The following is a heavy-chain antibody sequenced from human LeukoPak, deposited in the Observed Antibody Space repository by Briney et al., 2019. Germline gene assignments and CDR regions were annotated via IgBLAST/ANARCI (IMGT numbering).Heavy chain of an antibody. Sequence: SETLSLTCTVSGDSITSYYWSWIRQPPGKGLERIGYIYYSGSTNYNPSLKSRVTISLDTSKNQFSLKLLSVTAADTAVYYCARHLSGFSSGKFDSWGQGTLVTVSS. J-gene: IGHJ4*02. D-gene: IGHD6-19*01. CDR2: IYYSGST. V-gene: IGHV4-59*08. CDR1: GDSITSYY. CDR3: ARHLSGFSSGKFDS.